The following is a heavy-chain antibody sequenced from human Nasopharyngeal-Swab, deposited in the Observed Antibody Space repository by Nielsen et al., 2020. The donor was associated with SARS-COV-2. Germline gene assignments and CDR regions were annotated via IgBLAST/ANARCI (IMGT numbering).Heavy chain of an antibody. J-gene: IGHJ4*02. V-gene: IGHV3-48*01. CDR1: GFTFSSFN. CDR2: INSGSSTI. Sequence: GGSLRLSCEASGFTFSSFNMNWVRQAPGKGLEWISYINSGSSTILYRDSVRGRFIISRDDAKSSMYLQMSNLRAEDTALYYCARGVRRDISGWHFDYWGQGTLVTVSS. D-gene: IGHD6-19*01. CDR3: ARGVRRDISGWHFDY.